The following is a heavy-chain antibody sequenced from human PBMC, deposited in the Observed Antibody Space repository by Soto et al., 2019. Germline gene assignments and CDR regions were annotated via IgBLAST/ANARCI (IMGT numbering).Heavy chain of an antibody. V-gene: IGHV4-59*01. CDR3: ARDSLVVVPAGYYYYYGMDV. Sequence: SETLSLTCAVYGGSFSGYYWSWIRQPPGKGLEWIGYIYYSGSTNYNPSLKSRVTISVDTSKNQFSLKLSSVTAADTAVYYCARDSLVVVPAGYYYYYGMDVWGQGTTVTV. D-gene: IGHD2-2*01. J-gene: IGHJ6*02. CDR2: IYYSGST. CDR1: GGSFSGYY.